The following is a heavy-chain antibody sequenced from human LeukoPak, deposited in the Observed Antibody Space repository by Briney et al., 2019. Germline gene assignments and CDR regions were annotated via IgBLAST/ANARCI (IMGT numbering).Heavy chain of an antibody. CDR1: GFTFSTYG. Sequence: GGSLRFSCAASGFTFSTYGMHWVRQAPGKGLEWVAFIRFDGSNKYYADSVKGRFTISRDNSKNTLYLQMNSLRAEDTAVYYCAKEGIAAFDPWGQGTLVTVSS. D-gene: IGHD6-13*01. CDR2: IRFDGSNK. J-gene: IGHJ5*02. CDR3: AKEGIAAFDP. V-gene: IGHV3-30*02.